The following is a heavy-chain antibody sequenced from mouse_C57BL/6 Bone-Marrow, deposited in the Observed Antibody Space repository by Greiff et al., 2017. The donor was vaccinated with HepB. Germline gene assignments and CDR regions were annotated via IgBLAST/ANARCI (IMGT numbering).Heavy chain of an antibody. D-gene: IGHD5-2*01. J-gene: IGHJ2*01. Sequence: VQLQQPGAELVKPGASVKMSCKASGYTFTSYWITWVKQRPGQGLEWIGDIYPGSGSTNYNEKFKSKATLTVDKSSSTAYMQLSSLTSEDSAVYYCAREYYCFDYWGQGTTLTVSS. CDR1: GYTFTSYW. CDR2: IYPGSGST. V-gene: IGHV1-55*01. CDR3: AREYYCFDY.